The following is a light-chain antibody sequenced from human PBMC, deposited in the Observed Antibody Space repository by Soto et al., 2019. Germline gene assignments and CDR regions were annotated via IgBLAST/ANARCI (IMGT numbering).Light chain of an antibody. CDR2: TTN. J-gene: IGLJ2*01. CDR1: TGAVTSGNY. CDR3: LLYSGGAPLV. Sequence: QAVVTQEPSLTVSPGGTVTLTCASNTGAVTSGNYPSWFQQNPGQPPRTLIYTTNSRHSWTPARFSGSILGGKATLTLSGVQPEDEADYYCLLYSGGAPLVFGGGTKLTVL. V-gene: IGLV7-43*01.